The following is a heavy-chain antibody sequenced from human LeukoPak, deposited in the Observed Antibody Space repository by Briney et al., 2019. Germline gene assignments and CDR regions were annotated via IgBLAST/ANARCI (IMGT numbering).Heavy chain of an antibody. Sequence: GGSLRLSCSAAGFAFSRYSMNWVRQTPGKGLEWVSSISSSSNYMYYTASVRGRFTISRDDAKNSLYLQMNSLRAEDTAVYYCAKDRGYSSGWYNWFDPWGQGTLVTVSS. V-gene: IGHV3-21*04. CDR1: GFAFSRYS. CDR2: ISSSSNYM. CDR3: AKDRGYSSGWYNWFDP. D-gene: IGHD6-19*01. J-gene: IGHJ5*02.